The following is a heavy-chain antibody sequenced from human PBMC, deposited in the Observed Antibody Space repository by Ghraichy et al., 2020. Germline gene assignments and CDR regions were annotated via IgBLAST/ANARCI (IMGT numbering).Heavy chain of an antibody. CDR2: INPDSGNT. CDR3: ARRLTTGGDWFDP. Sequence: ASVNVSCMASGYTFSSDDINWVRQATGQGLEWMGWINPDSGNTGDAQHFKGRVTLTKNTSTNTIYMELNSLRSEDTAVYYCARRLTTGGDWFDPWGQGTLVTVSS. D-gene: IGHD4-17*01. CDR1: GYTFSSDD. V-gene: IGHV1-8*01. J-gene: IGHJ5*02.